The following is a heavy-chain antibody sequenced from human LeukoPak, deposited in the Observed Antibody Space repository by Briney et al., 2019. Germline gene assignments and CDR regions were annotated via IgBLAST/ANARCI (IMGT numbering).Heavy chain of an antibody. D-gene: IGHD3-10*01. J-gene: IGHJ5*02. CDR2: IYYSGST. Sequence: SETLSLTCTVSGGSISSSSYYWGWIRQPPGKGLEWIGRIYYSGSTYYNPSLKTRVTISVATSKNQFSLKLSSVTAADTAVYYCARDPLRGYGELSYWFDPWGQGTPVTAAS. CDR1: GGSISSSSYY. V-gene: IGHV4-39*07. CDR3: ARDPLRGYGELSYWFDP.